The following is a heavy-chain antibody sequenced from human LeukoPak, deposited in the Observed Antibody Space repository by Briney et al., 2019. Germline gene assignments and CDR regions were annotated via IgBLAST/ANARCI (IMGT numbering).Heavy chain of an antibody. CDR2: ITHTGNT. J-gene: IGHJ6*03. CDR3: ARDNLVVVAAANRAHSYMDV. V-gene: IGHV4-34*01. Sequence: SETLSLTCAVYGGSFSGYYWSWIRQPPGKGLEWIGEITHTGNTNYNPSLKSRVTISADTSKTQFSLKLSSVTAADTAVYYCARDNLVVVAAANRAHSYMDVWAKGTTVTVSS. D-gene: IGHD2-2*01. CDR1: GGSFSGYY.